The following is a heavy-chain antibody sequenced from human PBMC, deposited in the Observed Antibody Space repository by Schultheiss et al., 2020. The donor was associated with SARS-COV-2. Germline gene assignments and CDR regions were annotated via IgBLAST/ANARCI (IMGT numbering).Heavy chain of an antibody. Sequence: SETLSLTCTVSGGSISSGSYYWSWIRQPPGKGLEWIGSIYYSGSTYYNPSLKSRVTISVDTSKNQFSLKLSSVTAADTAVYYCARDNAFYGVDVWGQGTTVTVSS. CDR3: ARDNAFYGVDV. J-gene: IGHJ6*02. V-gene: IGHV4-39*07. CDR1: GGSISSGSYY. CDR2: IYYSGST.